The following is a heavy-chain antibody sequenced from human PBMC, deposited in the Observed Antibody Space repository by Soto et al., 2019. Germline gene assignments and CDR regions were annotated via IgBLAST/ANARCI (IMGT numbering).Heavy chain of an antibody. CDR3: ARQRGPARKYCDY. CDR2: IYYSGST. J-gene: IGHJ4*02. D-gene: IGHD6-6*01. V-gene: IGHV4-39*01. Sequence: QLQLQESGPGLVKPSETLSLTCTVSGGSISSSSYYWGWIRQPPGKGLEWIGSIYYSGSTYYNPSLKSRVTISVDTSKNQFSLKLSSVTAADTAVYYCARQRGPARKYCDYWGQGTLVTVSS. CDR1: GGSISSSSYY.